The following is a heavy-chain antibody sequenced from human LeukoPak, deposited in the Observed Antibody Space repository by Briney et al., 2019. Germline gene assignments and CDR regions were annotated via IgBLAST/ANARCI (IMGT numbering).Heavy chain of an antibody. J-gene: IGHJ4*02. Sequence: GASVKVSCKTSGYIFTGYYMHWVRQAPGQGLEWMGRINPNSGGTNYAQKFQGRVTMTRDTSISTAYMELSRLRSDDTAVYYCARDRGGYSSPYYFDYWGQGTLVTVSS. D-gene: IGHD5-18*01. V-gene: IGHV1-2*06. CDR2: INPNSGGT. CDR1: GYIFTGYY. CDR3: ARDRGGYSSPYYFDY.